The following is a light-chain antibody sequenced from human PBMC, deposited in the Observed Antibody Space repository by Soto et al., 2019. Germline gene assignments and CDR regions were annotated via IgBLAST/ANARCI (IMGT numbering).Light chain of an antibody. V-gene: IGKV1-33*01. CDR2: EAS. J-gene: IGKJ4*01. CDR3: KKYDNVPLT. CDR1: QDITND. Sequence: DIQMTQSPSSLSASVGDRVTITCQASQDITNDLNWYQQKPGKAPKVLIYEASNLETGVPSRFSGSGSGTDFTFTISSLQPEDIATYFCKKYDNVPLTFGGGTKVEIK.